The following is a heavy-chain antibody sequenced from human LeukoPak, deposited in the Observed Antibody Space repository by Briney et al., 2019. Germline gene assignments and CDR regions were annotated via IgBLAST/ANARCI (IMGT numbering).Heavy chain of an antibody. CDR1: GGSISSSHW. V-gene: IGHV4-4*02. D-gene: IGHD6-13*01. CDR2: IYHSGSI. CDR3: ASLYGSSWPPFDY. J-gene: IGHJ4*02. Sequence: SETLSLTCTVSGGSISSSHWWSWVRQPPGKGLEWIGEIYHSGSINYNPSLKSRVTISIDKSKNQFSLKLSSVTAADTAVYYCASLYGSSWPPFDYWGQGTLVTVSS.